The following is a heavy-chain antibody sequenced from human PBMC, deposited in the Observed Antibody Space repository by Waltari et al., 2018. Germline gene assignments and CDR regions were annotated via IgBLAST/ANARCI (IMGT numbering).Heavy chain of an antibody. J-gene: IGHJ6*02. CDR1: GYTLTELS. V-gene: IGHV1-24*01. D-gene: IGHD3-3*01. CDR3: ATNFFGVATVGYYGMDV. Sequence: QVHLVPSGAEVKKPGASVKVSCKVSGYTLTELSMHWVRQAPGKGLEWMGGFDPEDGETIYAQKFQGRVTMTEDTSTDTAYMELSSLRSEDTAVYYCATNFFGVATVGYYGMDVWGQGTTVTVSS. CDR2: FDPEDGET.